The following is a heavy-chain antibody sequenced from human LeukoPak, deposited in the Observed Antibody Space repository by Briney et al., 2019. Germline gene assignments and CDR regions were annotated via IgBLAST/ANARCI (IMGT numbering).Heavy chain of an antibody. J-gene: IGHJ4*02. V-gene: IGHV3-48*04. D-gene: IGHD2-2*01. CDR3: ARNLPAADY. Sequence: GGSLRLSRTASGFTFNSQTMNWVRQAPGKGLEWVSYISSTSSVIYYADSVKGRFTISRDNAKNSLYLQMNSLRAEDTAVYYCARNLPAADYWGQGTLVTVSS. CDR2: ISSTSSVI. CDR1: GFTFNSQT.